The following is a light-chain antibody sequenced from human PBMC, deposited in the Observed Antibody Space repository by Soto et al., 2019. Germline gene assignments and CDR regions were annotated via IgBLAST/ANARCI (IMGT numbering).Light chain of an antibody. Sequence: EIVFTQSPATLSLSPGEKATLSCRARQSIGYYLAWYQEKPGQAPRLLIYDASIRATGIPARLSGSWSGTDFTLTINGLEPEESAVYYCQQRGNWPPTWTFGQGTRLEIK. J-gene: IGKJ5*01. V-gene: IGKV3-11*01. CDR1: QSIGYY. CDR3: QQRGNWPPTWT. CDR2: DAS.